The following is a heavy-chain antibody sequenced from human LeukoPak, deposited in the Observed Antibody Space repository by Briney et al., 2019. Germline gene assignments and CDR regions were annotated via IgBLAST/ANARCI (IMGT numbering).Heavy chain of an antibody. CDR2: INHSGST. V-gene: IGHV4-34*01. D-gene: IGHD3-22*01. Sequence: SETLSLTCAVYGGSFSGYYWSWIRQPPGKGLEWIGEINHSGSTNYNPSLKSRVTISVDTSKNQFSLKLSSVTAADTAMYYCASLYDSSGYRYWGQGTLVTVSS. J-gene: IGHJ4*02. CDR3: ASLYDSSGYRY. CDR1: GGSFSGYY.